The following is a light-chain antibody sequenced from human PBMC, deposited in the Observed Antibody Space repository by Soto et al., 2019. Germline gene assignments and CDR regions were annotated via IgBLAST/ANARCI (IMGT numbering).Light chain of an antibody. V-gene: IGLV1-40*01. Sequence: QSALTQPPSVSGAPGQGVTIFCTGSSSNIGAGYGINWYKQVPGTAPKLLIYGSGNRPSGVPDRFSGSKSGTSASLAITGLQAEDEADYYCQSYDSSLRGGVFGAGTKLTVL. CDR3: QSYDSSLRGGV. CDR1: SSNIGAGYG. CDR2: GSG. J-gene: IGLJ1*01.